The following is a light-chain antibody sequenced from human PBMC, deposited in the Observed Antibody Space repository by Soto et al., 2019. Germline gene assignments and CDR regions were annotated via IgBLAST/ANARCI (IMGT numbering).Light chain of an antibody. CDR3: AAWDDSLNAMV. Sequence: QSVLTQPPSASGTPGQRVTISCSGSSSNIGSNTVNWFQQVPGTAPTLLIYSDNQRPSEVPDRFSGSKSGTSASLAIRGLQSEDEADYYCAAWDDSLNAMVFGGGTKLTVL. J-gene: IGLJ2*01. V-gene: IGLV1-44*01. CDR1: SSNIGSNT. CDR2: SDN.